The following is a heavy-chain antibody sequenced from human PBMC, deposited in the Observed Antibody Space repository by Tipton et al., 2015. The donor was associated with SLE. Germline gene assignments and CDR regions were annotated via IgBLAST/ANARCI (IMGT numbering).Heavy chain of an antibody. J-gene: IGHJ4*02. CDR1: GTTFNNYA. D-gene: IGHD3-3*01. CDR2: VINSGDNT. V-gene: IGHV3-23*01. Sequence: SLRLSCAVSGTTFNNYAMSWVRQAPGKGLEWVAGVINSGDNTYYADSVKGRFTISRDTSANTLYLDMTNLRAEDTAIYYCAKGPWSGFLDQWGQGTLATVSS. CDR3: AKGPWSGFLDQ.